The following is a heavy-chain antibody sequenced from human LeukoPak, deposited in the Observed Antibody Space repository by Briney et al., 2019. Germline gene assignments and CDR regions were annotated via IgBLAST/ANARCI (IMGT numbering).Heavy chain of an antibody. CDR3: ASYSAGFDY. V-gene: IGHV4-28*05. CDR1: GSSISSSNW. Sequence: SETLSLTCAVSGSSISSSNWWGWIRQPPGKGLEWIGYIYYSGSIYYNPSLKSRVTMSVDTSKNQFSLKLNSVIAVDTAVYYCASYSAGFDYWGQGTLVTVSS. CDR2: IYYSGSI. J-gene: IGHJ4*02. D-gene: IGHD2-21*01.